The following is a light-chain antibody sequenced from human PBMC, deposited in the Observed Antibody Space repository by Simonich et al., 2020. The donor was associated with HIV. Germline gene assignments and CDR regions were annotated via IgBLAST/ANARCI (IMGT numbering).Light chain of an antibody. J-gene: IGKJ3*01. Sequence: IQLTQSPSFLSASVGDRVTITCRASQGISSYLAWYQQKPGKAPKLLINSASTLQSWVPARFSGSGSGTEFTLTISSLQPEDFATYYCQHLNSVPFTFGPGTKVDI. CDR1: QGISSY. CDR2: SAS. V-gene: IGKV1-9*01. CDR3: QHLNSVPFT.